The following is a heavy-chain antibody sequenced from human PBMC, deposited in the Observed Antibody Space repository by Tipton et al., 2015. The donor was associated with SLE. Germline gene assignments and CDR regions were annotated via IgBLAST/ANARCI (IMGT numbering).Heavy chain of an antibody. Sequence: GSLRLSCAASGFTFSNYGMSWVRQAPGKGLEWVSDFSDGGSSTYYAESVKGRFTISRDNSKNMLYLQMNSLRAEDTAVYYCAKGGTGKFDYWGQGTLVTVSS. CDR1: GFTFSNYG. CDR3: AKGGTGKFDY. V-gene: IGHV3-23*01. D-gene: IGHD7-27*01. J-gene: IGHJ4*02. CDR2: FSDGGSST.